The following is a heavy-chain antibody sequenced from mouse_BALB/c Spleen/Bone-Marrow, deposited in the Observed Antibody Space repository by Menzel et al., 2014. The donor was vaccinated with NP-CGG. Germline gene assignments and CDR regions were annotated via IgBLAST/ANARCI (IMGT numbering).Heavy chain of an antibody. CDR3: ARHRYYFDY. J-gene: IGHJ2*01. V-gene: IGHV5-12-1*01. Sequence: VQLKESGGGLVKPGGSLKLSCAASGFAFSSYDMSWVRQTPEKRLEWVAYISSGGGSTYYPDTVKGRFTISRDNAKNTLYLQMSSPKSEDTAMYYCARHRYYFDYWGQGTTLTVSS. CDR2: ISSGGGST. CDR1: GFAFSSYD.